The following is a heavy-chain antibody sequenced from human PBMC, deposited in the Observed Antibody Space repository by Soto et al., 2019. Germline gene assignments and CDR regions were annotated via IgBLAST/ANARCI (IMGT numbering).Heavy chain of an antibody. V-gene: IGHV5-51*01. CDR3: ARERAASYGDYGRMDG. Sequence: XESLKISFEGSGDSFTSYLLVWVRQMPGKGLEWMGIIYPGDSDTRYSPSFQGQVTISADKSISTAYLQWSSLKASDTAMYYCARERAASYGDYGRMDGWGQGTTVTVS. CDR1: GDSFTSYL. CDR2: IYPGDSDT. J-gene: IGHJ6*01. D-gene: IGHD4-17*01.